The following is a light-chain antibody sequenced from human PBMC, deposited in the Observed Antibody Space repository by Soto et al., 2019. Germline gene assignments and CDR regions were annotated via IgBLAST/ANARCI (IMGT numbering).Light chain of an antibody. V-gene: IGLV2-23*01. J-gene: IGLJ1*01. Sequence: QSVLTQPASVSGSPGQSITISCAGTSSDVGSYNLVSWYQQHPGKAPKLMIYEGSKRPSGVSNRFSGSKSGNTASLTISGLQAEDEADYYCCSYTVSGTYVFGTGTKVTVL. CDR1: SSDVGSYNL. CDR2: EGS. CDR3: CSYTVSGTYV.